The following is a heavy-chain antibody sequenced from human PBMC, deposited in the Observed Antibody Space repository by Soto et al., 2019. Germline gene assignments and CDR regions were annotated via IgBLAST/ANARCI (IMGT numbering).Heavy chain of an antibody. V-gene: IGHV3-23*01. CDR3: AKVRGSYYELPLDY. D-gene: IGHD1-26*01. Sequence: EVQLLESGGGLVQPGGSLRLSCAASGFTFSSYAMSWVRQAPGKGLEWVSAISGSGGSTYYADSVKGRFTISRDNSKNTLYLQMNSLRAEDTAVYYCAKVRGSYYELPLDYWGQGTLVTVSA. J-gene: IGHJ4*02. CDR2: ISGSGGST. CDR1: GFTFSSYA.